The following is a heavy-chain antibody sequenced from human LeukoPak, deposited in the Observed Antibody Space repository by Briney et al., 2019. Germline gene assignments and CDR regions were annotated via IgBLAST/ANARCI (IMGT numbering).Heavy chain of an antibody. V-gene: IGHV1-3*01. CDR2: INAGNGNT. CDR3: ARGIRNSGSYGPYYFDY. CDR1: GFTFTNHA. Sequence: GASVKVSCKASGFTFTNHALQWVRQAPGQRLEWMGWINAGNGNTKYSQQFQGRVTITRDTSATTTYIELSSLRSEDTAVYYCARGIRNSGSYGPYYFDYWGQGTLVTVSS. J-gene: IGHJ4*02. D-gene: IGHD6-19*01.